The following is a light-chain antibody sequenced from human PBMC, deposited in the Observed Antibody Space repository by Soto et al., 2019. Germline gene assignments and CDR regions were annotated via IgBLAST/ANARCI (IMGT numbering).Light chain of an antibody. CDR1: SSNIESNT. V-gene: IGLV1-44*01. J-gene: IGLJ1*01. CDR3: AAWDDSRNGYV. Sequence: QSVLTQPPSASGTPGQRVTISCSGSSSNIESNTVTWYQQLPGTAPKLVIYSNYDRPSGVPDRFSGSTSGTSASLVIRGLQSEDDADYYCAAWDDSRNGYVFGGGTKLTVL. CDR2: SNY.